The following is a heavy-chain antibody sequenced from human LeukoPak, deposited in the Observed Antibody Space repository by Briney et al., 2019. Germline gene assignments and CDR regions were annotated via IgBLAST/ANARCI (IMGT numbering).Heavy chain of an antibody. CDR3: AKAPGYCSGGSCYSRHYFDY. V-gene: IGHV3-30*02. D-gene: IGHD2-15*01. CDR1: GFTFSSYG. J-gene: IGHJ4*02. Sequence: GGSLRLSCAASGFTFSSYGMHWVRQAPGKGLEWVAFIRYDGSNKYYADSVKGRFTISSDNSKNTLYLQMNSLRAEDTAVYYCAKAPGYCSGGSCYSRHYFDYWGQGTLVTVSS. CDR2: IRYDGSNK.